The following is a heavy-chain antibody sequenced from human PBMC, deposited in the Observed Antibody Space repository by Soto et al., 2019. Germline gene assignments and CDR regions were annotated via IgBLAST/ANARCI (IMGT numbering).Heavy chain of an antibody. Sequence: QVQQLESGPGLVKPWDTLSLTCTVSGAYVSDFSWSWIRQPAGKGLEWLGRITVNGITQYTPSFRSRVTMSMDTSRNQFSLNLQSAPAADTALYYCAREIGENWTYEAHWGQGPLVPVSS. J-gene: IGHJ1*01. CDR3: AREIGENWTYEAH. V-gene: IGHV4-4*07. CDR1: GAYVSDFS. CDR2: ITVNGIT. D-gene: IGHD1-7*01.